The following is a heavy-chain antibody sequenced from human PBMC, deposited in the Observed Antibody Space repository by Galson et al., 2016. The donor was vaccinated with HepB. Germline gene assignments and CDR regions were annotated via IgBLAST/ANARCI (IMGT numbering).Heavy chain of an antibody. CDR3: AKTSGALLTGFYLDFDY. J-gene: IGHJ4*02. D-gene: IGHD3-9*01. V-gene: IGHV3-23*01. Sequence: SLRLSCAASGFTFSSYAMNWVRQAPGQGLEWVSSISGSGGTTYYADSVKGRVTISRDNSKNTLYLQMNSLRAEDTAVYYFAKTSGALLTGFYLDFDYWGQGTLVTVSS. CDR2: ISGSGGTT. CDR1: GFTFSSYA.